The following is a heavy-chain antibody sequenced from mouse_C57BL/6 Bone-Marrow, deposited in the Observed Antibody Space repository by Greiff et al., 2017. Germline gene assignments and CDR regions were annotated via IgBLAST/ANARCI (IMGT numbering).Heavy chain of an antibody. CDR2: IHPNSGST. J-gene: IGHJ1*03. CDR3: AGDYYYGRRLYWYFDV. Sequence: QVQLQQPGAELVKPGASVKLSCKASGYTFTSYWMHWVKQRPGQGLEWIGMIHPNSGSTNYNEKFKSKATLTVDKSSSTAYMQLSSLTSEDSAVYYCAGDYYYGRRLYWYFDVWGTGTGVTVSS. CDR1: GYTFTSYW. V-gene: IGHV1-64*01. D-gene: IGHD1-1*01.